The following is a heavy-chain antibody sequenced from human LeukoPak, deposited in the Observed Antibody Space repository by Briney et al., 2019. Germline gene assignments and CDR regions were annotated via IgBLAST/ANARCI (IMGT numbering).Heavy chain of an antibody. CDR1: GGSFSGYY. Sequence: SETLSLTCAVYGGSFSGYYWSWIRQPPGKGLEWIGEINHSGSTNYNPSLKSRVTISVDTSKNQFSLKLSSVTAADTAVHYCARGANYYGSGSYRSFDYWGQGTLVTVSS. J-gene: IGHJ4*02. CDR3: ARGANYYGSGSYRSFDY. D-gene: IGHD3-10*01. CDR2: INHSGST. V-gene: IGHV4-34*01.